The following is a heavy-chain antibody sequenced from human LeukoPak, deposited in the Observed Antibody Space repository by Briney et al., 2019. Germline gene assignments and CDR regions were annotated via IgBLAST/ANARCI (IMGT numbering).Heavy chain of an antibody. Sequence: PGGSLRLSCAASGFTFSCYAMSWVRQAPGKGLEWVSTISGSGGSTYYADSVKGRFTISRDNSKNSLYLQMNSLRAEDTAVYYCARAREGFYGPFDYWGQGTPLTVSS. CDR3: ARAREGFYGPFDY. CDR1: GFTFSCYA. J-gene: IGHJ4*02. V-gene: IGHV3-23*01. D-gene: IGHD2/OR15-2a*01. CDR2: ISGSGGST.